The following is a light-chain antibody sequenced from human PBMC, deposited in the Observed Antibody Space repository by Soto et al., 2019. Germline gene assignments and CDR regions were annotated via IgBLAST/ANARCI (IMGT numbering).Light chain of an antibody. J-gene: IGKJ5*01. Sequence: VMTQSPLSLPVTPGEPASISCRSSQSLLHRNGYNYLDWYLQKPGQSPQLLIYLGSSRASGVPDRFSGSESGTDFTLNISRVEAEDVGIYYCMQALQTPITFGQGTRLEIK. V-gene: IGKV2-28*01. CDR2: LGS. CDR1: QSLLHRNGYNY. CDR3: MQALQTPIT.